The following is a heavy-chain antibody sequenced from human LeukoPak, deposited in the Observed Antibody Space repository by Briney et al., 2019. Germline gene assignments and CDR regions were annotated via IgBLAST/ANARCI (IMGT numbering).Heavy chain of an antibody. CDR2: IYYSGST. CDR3: ARHAYYYDSSGYYDY. D-gene: IGHD3-22*01. J-gene: IGHJ4*02. V-gene: IGHV4-59*08. CDR1: GASISDYY. Sequence: SSETLSLTCTVSGASISDYYWSWIRQPPGKGLEWIGYIYYSGSTNYNPSLKSRVTISVDTSKNQFSLKLSSVTAADTAVYYCARHAYYYDSSGYYDYWGQGTLVTVSS.